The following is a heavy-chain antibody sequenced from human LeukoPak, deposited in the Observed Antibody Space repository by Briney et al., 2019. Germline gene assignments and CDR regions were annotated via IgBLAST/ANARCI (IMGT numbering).Heavy chain of an antibody. V-gene: IGHV3-23*01. CDR3: AKGSWGLVVVVAATDY. CDR2: ISGSGGST. CDR1: GFTFSTYA. J-gene: IGHJ4*02. Sequence: GGSLRLSCTASGFTFSTYAMNWVRQAPGKGLEWVSVISGSGGSTYFADSVKGRFTISRDNSKNTLYLQMNSLRAEDTAVYYCAKGSWGLVVVVAATDYWGQGTLVTVSS. D-gene: IGHD2-15*01.